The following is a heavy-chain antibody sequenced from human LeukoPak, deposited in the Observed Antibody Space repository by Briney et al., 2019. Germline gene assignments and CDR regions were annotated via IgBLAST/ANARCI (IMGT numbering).Heavy chain of an antibody. V-gene: IGHV1-24*01. CDR1: EYTLTELS. Sequence: ASVKVSCKVSEYTLTELSMHWVRQAPGKGLEWMGGFDPEDGETIYAQKFQGRVTMTEDTSTDTAYMELSSLRSEDTAVYYCASPLIAARPYYYYGMDVWGQGTTVTVSS. J-gene: IGHJ6*02. D-gene: IGHD6-6*01. CDR2: FDPEDGET. CDR3: ASPLIAARPYYYYGMDV.